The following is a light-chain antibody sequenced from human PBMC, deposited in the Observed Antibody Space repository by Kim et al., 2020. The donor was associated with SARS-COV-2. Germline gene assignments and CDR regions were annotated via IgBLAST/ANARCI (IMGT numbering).Light chain of an antibody. CDR3: QSFDISLSGYV. V-gene: IGLV1-40*01. Sequence: GVHIPCAGNSSNIGAGHDVHWYQQLPGTAPKLLSYGNSNRPSGVPDRFSGSESGTSASLAISGLQAEDEADYYCQSFDISLSGYVFGTGTKVTVL. CDR1: SSNIGAGHD. J-gene: IGLJ1*01. CDR2: GNS.